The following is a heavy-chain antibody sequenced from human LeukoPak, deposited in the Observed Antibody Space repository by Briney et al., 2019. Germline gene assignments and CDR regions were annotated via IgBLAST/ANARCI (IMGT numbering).Heavy chain of an antibody. D-gene: IGHD3-9*01. CDR2: INHNGEAI. V-gene: IGHV3-48*02. CDR3: ARDYDWALDF. CDR1: GFPFSSRV. Sequence: GGSLRLSCAASGFPFSSRVMSWVRQAPGKGLEWIAYINHNGEAIYYPEFVKGRFIISRDNAKNTLSLQMNDLRDEDTAVYYCARDYDWALDFWGQGTRVTVSS. J-gene: IGHJ4*02.